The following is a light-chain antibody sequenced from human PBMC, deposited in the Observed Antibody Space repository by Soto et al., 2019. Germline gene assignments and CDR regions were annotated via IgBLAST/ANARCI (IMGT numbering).Light chain of an antibody. CDR3: QESHTFLWGT. J-gene: IGKJ1*01. CDR2: ATS. Sequence: DIQMTQSPSSLSASVGDRVTITCRASQTIVNSLNWYQQRPGKAPNLLIYATSTLQGGVPSRFSGCGSGTEFTLTISSLQPEDSATYFCQESHTFLWGTFGQGTKV. V-gene: IGKV1-39*01. CDR1: QTIVNS.